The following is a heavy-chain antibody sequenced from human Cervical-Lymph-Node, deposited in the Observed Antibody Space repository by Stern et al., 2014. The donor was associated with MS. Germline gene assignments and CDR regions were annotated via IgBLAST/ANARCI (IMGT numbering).Heavy chain of an antibody. CDR3: ARDIAAAATGFDY. CDR2: VSPSSGTT. CDR1: GYTLTNHY. D-gene: IGHD6-13*01. Sequence: VQLGESGAAVKKPGTSVKVSCKASGYTLTNHYIHWVRQAPGQGLEWMGIVSPSSGTTAYAQRFQGRVSMTRDTSTSTFYLDLSSLTSDDTAVYFCARDIAAAATGFDYWGQGTLVTVSS. V-gene: IGHV1-46*01. J-gene: IGHJ4*02.